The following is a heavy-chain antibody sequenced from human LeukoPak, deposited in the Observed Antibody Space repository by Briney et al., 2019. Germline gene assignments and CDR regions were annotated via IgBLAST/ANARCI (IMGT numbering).Heavy chain of an antibody. J-gene: IGHJ4*02. CDR3: TRVPDITARPCDS. CDR1: GGSFSGYY. Sequence: SETLSLTCAVYGGSFSGYYWTLIRQTPGKGLEWIGEISHTGNIINYNPSLKSRVTISVDSSKNQFSLKVTSVTAADTGVYYCTRVPDITARPCDSWGPGTLVTVSS. V-gene: IGHV4-34*01. D-gene: IGHD1-1*01. CDR2: ISHTGNII.